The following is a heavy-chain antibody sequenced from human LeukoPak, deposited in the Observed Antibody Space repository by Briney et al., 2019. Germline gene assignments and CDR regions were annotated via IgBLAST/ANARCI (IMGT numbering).Heavy chain of an antibody. D-gene: IGHD3-9*01. CDR3: ARDRRGNYDILTGYYMGFPSYYYYMDV. CDR1: GCTFSSYA. Sequence: GASVKVSCKASGCTFSSYAISGVRQAPGQGLEWMGGIIPNFGRANYAQKFQGRVTITADESTSTAYMELSSLRAEDTAVYYCARDRRGNYDILTGYYMGFPSYYYYMDVWGKGTTVTVSS. V-gene: IGHV1-69*13. CDR2: IIPNFGRA. J-gene: IGHJ6*03.